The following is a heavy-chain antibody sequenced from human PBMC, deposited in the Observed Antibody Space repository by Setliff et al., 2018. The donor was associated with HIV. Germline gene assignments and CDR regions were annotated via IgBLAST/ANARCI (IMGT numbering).Heavy chain of an antibody. V-gene: IGHV1-2*02. CDR1: GYRFTGFA. CDR3: ARDFTYDYDSSGPG. Sequence: ASVKVSCKASGYRFTGFAIHWVRQAPGQRFEWMGWINPNTGGTDYAQKFQGRVTMTGDTSISTAYMELSRLRSDDTAVYYCARDFTYDYDSSGPGWGQGTLVTVSS. D-gene: IGHD3-22*01. CDR2: INPNTGGT. J-gene: IGHJ4*02.